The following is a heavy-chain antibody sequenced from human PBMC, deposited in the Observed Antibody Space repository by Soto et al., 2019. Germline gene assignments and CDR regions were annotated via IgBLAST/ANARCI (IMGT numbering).Heavy chain of an antibody. CDR2: LIPLFGTT. Sequence: VQLVQSGAEVKKPGSSVKVSCEASGGTFSGHAISWVRQAPGQGPEWMGGLIPLFGTTQHAQNFQDSLTITADKSTSTAYMELTSLRFEDTAIYYCARGPNWGYRFDSWGQGTLVTVSS. CDR1: GGTFSGHA. J-gene: IGHJ4*02. CDR3: ARGPNWGYRFDS. V-gene: IGHV1-69*06. D-gene: IGHD7-27*01.